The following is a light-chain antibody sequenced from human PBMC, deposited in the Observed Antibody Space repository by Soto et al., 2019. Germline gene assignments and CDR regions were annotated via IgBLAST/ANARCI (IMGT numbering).Light chain of an antibody. Sequence: DTQLTQSPSFLSASVGDRATITCRASQGISSSYLAWYQQKPEQAPKLLIYAASTLPSGVPSRFSGSGSGTEFTLTISSLQPEDFATYYCQQLNSYPLTFGGGTKVEIK. J-gene: IGKJ4*01. CDR3: QQLNSYPLT. CDR2: AAS. V-gene: IGKV1-9*01. CDR1: QGISSSY.